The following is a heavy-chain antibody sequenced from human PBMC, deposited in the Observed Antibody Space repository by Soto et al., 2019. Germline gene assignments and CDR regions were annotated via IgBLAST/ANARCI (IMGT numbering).Heavy chain of an antibody. V-gene: IGHV3-33*01. Sequence: PGGSRRLSCAASGFTFSSYGMHWVRQAPGKGLEWVAVIWYDGSNMYYADSVKGRFTISRDNSKNTLYLQMNSLRAEDTAVYYCARDASANYYGMDVWGQGTTVTVSS. J-gene: IGHJ6*02. CDR3: ARDASANYYGMDV. CDR2: IWYDGSNM. CDR1: GFTFSSYG.